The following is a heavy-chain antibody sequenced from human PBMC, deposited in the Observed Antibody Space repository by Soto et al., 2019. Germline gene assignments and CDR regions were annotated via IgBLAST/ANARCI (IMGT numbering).Heavy chain of an antibody. J-gene: IGHJ5*02. CDR2: ISSSSSYI. CDR3: AISPTPNLFNP. CDR1: GFTFSSYS. Sequence: EVQLVESGGGLVKPGGSLRLSCAASGFTFSSYSMNWVRQAQGKGLEWVSSISSSSSYIYYADSVKGRFTISRDNAKNSLYLQMNSLRAEDTAVYYCAISPTPNLFNPWGQGTLVTVSS. V-gene: IGHV3-21*01.